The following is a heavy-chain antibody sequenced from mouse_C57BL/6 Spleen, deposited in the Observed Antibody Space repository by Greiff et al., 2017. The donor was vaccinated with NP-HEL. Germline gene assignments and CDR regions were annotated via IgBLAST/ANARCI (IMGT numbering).Heavy chain of an antibody. CDR3: TRDSPYDYDRRYAMDY. V-gene: IGHV5-9-1*02. D-gene: IGHD2-4*01. CDR2: ISSGGDYI. J-gene: IGHJ4*01. Sequence: EVQRVESGEGLVKPGGSLKLSCAASGFTFSSYAMSWVRQTPEKRLEWVAYISSGGDYIYYADTVKGRFTISRDNARNTLYLQMSSLKSEDTAMYYCTRDSPYDYDRRYAMDYWGQGTSVTVSS. CDR1: GFTFSSYA.